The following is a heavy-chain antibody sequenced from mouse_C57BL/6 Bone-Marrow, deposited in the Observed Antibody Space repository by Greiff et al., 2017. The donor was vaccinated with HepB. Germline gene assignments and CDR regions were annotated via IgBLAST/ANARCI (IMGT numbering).Heavy chain of an antibody. Sequence: QVQLQQSGAELAKPGASVKLSCKASGYTLTSYWMHWVKQRPGQGLEWIGYINPSSGYTKYNQKFKDKATLTADKSSSTAYMQLSSLTYEDSAVYYCARGDYSNYVYFDYWGQGTTLTVSS. CDR3: ARGDYSNYVYFDY. D-gene: IGHD2-5*01. CDR1: GYTLTSYW. V-gene: IGHV1-7*01. J-gene: IGHJ2*01. CDR2: INPSSGYT.